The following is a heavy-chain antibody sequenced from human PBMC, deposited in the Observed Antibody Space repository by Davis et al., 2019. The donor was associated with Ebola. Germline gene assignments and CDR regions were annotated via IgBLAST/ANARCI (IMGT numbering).Heavy chain of an antibody. CDR2: ISSSGSTI. Sequence: GESLKISCAASGFTFSTYAMSWVRQAPGKGLEWVSAISSSGSTIYYADSVKGRFTISRDNAKNSLYLQMNSLRAEDTAVYYCARDGSSGWYFTFDYWGQGTLVTVSS. V-gene: IGHV3-48*03. CDR1: GFTFSTYA. D-gene: IGHD6-19*01. J-gene: IGHJ4*02. CDR3: ARDGSSGWYFTFDY.